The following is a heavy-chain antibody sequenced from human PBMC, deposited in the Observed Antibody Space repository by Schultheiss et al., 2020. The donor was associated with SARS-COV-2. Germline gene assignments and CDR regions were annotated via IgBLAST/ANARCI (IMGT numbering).Heavy chain of an antibody. CDR2: INHSGST. CDR1: GGSISSSSYY. CDR3: ARSGRGGYSYGYYYYGMDV. D-gene: IGHD5-18*01. J-gene: IGHJ6*02. Sequence: SETLSLTCTVSGGSISSSSYYWGWIRQPPGKGLEWIGEINHSGSTNYNPSLKSRVTISVDTSKNQFSLKLSSVTAADTAVYYCARSGRGGYSYGYYYYGMDVWGQGTTVTVSS. V-gene: IGHV4-39*07.